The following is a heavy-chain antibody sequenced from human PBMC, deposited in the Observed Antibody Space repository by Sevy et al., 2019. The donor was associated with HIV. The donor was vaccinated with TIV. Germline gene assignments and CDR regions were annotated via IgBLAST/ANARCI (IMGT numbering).Heavy chain of an antibody. D-gene: IGHD3-22*01. CDR2: INHSGST. Sequence: SETLSLTCAVYGGSFSGYYWSWIRQPPGKGLEWIGEINHSGSTNYNPSLKSRVTISVDTYKNQFSLKLSSVTAADTAVYYCARLYYYDSSGYFDYWGQGTLVTVSS. CDR3: ARLYYYDSSGYFDY. J-gene: IGHJ4*02. V-gene: IGHV4-34*01. CDR1: GGSFSGYY.